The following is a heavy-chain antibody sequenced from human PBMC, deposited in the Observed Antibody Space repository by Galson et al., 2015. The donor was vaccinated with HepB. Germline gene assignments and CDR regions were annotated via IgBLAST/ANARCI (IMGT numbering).Heavy chain of an antibody. D-gene: IGHD6-19*01. Sequence: SLRLSCAASGFTFSDYYMTWIRQAPGKGLEWVSYISSSSIYTNYADSVKGRFTISRDNAKNSLYLQMNSLRAEDTAVYYCARMYSSGWYGGSLDYWGQGTLVTVSS. CDR3: ARMYSSGWYGGSLDY. CDR2: ISSSSIYT. CDR1: GFTFSDYY. J-gene: IGHJ4*02. V-gene: IGHV3-11*06.